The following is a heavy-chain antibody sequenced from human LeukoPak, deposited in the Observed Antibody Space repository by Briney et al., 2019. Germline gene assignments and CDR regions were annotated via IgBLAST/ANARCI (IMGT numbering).Heavy chain of an antibody. CDR1: GFTFSSYA. V-gene: IGHV3-30-3*01. J-gene: IGHJ4*02. Sequence: GGSLRLSCAASGFTFSSYAMHWVRQAPGKGLEWVAVISYDGSNKYYADSVKGRFTISRDNSKNTLYLQMNSLRAEDTAVYYCARDLLLAAGPFDYWGQGTLDTVSS. CDR3: ARDLLLAAGPFDY. CDR2: ISYDGSNK. D-gene: IGHD6-13*01.